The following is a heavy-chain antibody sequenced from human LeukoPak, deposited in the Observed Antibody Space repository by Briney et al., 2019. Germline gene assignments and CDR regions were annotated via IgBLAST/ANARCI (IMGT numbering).Heavy chain of an antibody. CDR2: INPSSGGT. J-gene: IGHJ4*02. V-gene: IGHV1-2*02. Sequence: ASVKVSCKASGNTFPVNYLHWVRQAPGQGPEWMGWINPSSGGTNPAQKFQGRVAMTRDTSISTVYIQLKRLTSDDTAVYYCAGGSSYYFFDYWGQGVLVTVSS. CDR3: AGGSSYYFFDY. CDR1: GNTFPVNY. D-gene: IGHD6-13*01.